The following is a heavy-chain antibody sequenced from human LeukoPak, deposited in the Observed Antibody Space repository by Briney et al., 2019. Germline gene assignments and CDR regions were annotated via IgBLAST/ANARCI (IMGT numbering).Heavy chain of an antibody. Sequence: GGSLRLSCAASGFTFSSYSMNWVRQAPGKGLEWVSYISSSSTIYYADSVKGRFTISRDNAKNSLYLQMNSLRAEDTAVYYCASLISITIFGVVTASDYWGQGTLVTVSS. D-gene: IGHD3-3*01. CDR3: ASLISITIFGVVTASDY. CDR1: GFTFSSYS. CDR2: ISSSSTI. V-gene: IGHV3-48*01. J-gene: IGHJ4*02.